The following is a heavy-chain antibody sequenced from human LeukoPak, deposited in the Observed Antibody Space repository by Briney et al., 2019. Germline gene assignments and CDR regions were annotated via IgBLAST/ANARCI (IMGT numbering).Heavy chain of an antibody. CDR3: GSGSYYFDY. CDR2: IYYSGST. Sequence: SETLSLTCTVYGGSISSYYWSWIRQPPGKGLEWIGYIYYSGSTKYNPSLKSRVTISVDTSKNQFSLKLSSVTAADTAVYYCGSGSYYFDYWGQGTLVTVST. J-gene: IGHJ4*02. V-gene: IGHV4-59*08. D-gene: IGHD3-10*01. CDR1: GGSISSYY.